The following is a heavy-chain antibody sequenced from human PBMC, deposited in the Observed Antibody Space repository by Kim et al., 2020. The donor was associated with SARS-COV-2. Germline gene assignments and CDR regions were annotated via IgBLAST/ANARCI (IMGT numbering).Heavy chain of an antibody. Sequence: GTNYAQKCQSRVSMTRETSSGTAYMELSRLRSDDTAVYYCARASLYGDYDYWGQGTLVTVSS. J-gene: IGHJ4*02. CDR3: ARASLYGDYDY. V-gene: IGHV1-2*02. CDR2: GT. D-gene: IGHD4-17*01.